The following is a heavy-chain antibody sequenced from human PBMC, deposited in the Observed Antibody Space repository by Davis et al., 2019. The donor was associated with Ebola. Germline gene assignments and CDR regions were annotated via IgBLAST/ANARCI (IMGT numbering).Heavy chain of an antibody. CDR2: IKSKSDGGAA. V-gene: IGHV3-15*01. Sequence: PGGSLRLSCVASGFTFSSYGMHWVRQAPGKGLEWVGRIKSKSDGGAADYAAPVKGRFTISRDDSKNTVYLQMNSLKTEDTAVYYCRSNFDYWGQGALVTVSS. CDR3: RSNFDY. J-gene: IGHJ4*02. CDR1: GFTFSSYG.